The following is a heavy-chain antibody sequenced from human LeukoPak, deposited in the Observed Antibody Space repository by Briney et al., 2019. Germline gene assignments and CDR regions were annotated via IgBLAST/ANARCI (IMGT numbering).Heavy chain of an antibody. V-gene: IGHV4-38-2*01. CDR1: GYSISSGYY. J-gene: IGHJ4*02. CDR2: IYHSGST. Sequence: PSETLSLTCAVSGYSISSGYYWGWIRQPPGKGLEWIGSIYHSGSTYYNPSLKSRVTISVDTSKNQFSLKLSSVTAADTAVYYCARGGYGGYDLIPYFDYWGQGTLVTVSS. CDR3: ARGGYGGYDLIPYFDY. D-gene: IGHD5-12*01.